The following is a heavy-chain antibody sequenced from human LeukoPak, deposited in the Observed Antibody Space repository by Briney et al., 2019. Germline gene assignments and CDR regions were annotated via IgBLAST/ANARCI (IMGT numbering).Heavy chain of an antibody. CDR3: AKDHPSCGGRDCLLFDN. CDR2: ITRSGAAK. CDR1: GFTFSTFA. J-gene: IGHJ4*02. V-gene: IGHV3-23*01. D-gene: IGHD2-21*01. Sequence: PGGSLRLSCAASGFTFSTFAMSWGRQAPGKGLEWVSTITRSGAAKYYADSVKGRFTISRDNSKNTLYLQMDSLSAEDTALYYCAKDHPSCGGRDCLLFDNWGQGTLVTVPS.